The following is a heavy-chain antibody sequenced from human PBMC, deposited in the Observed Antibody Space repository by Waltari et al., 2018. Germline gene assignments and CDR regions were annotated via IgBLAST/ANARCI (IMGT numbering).Heavy chain of an antibody. J-gene: IGHJ3*02. D-gene: IGHD2-2*01. CDR2: IYYSGST. Sequence: QLQLQESGPGLVKPSEPLSLTCTVSGGSISSSSYYWGWIRQPPGKGLEWIGSIYYSGSTYYNPSLKSRVTISVDTSKNQFSLKLSSVTAADTAVYYCARDQDIVVVPAASDAFDIWGQGTMVTVSS. CDR3: ARDQDIVVVPAASDAFDI. V-gene: IGHV4-39*07. CDR1: GGSISSSSYY.